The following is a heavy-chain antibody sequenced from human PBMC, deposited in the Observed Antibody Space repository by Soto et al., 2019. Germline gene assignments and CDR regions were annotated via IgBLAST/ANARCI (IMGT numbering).Heavy chain of an antibody. D-gene: IGHD2-21*02. CDR2: LYNSGTT. V-gene: IGHV4-4*07. CDR3: ARHGSDSYGMDV. CDR1: GGSISSYY. J-gene: IGHJ6*02. Sequence: SETLSLTCNVSGGSISSYYWSWVRQSAGKGLEWIGRLYNSGTTSYNPSLQTRVTMSADTSKNQLSLRLSAMTAADTAVYYGARHGSDSYGMDVWGQGTTVTVSS.